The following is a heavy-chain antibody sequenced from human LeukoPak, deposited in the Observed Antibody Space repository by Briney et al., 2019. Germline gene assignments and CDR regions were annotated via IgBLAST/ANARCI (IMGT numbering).Heavy chain of an antibody. V-gene: IGHV4-61*01. CDR2: IYYSGST. CDR3: ARDRIVVVPAAIVSYYYGMDV. J-gene: IGHJ6*02. Sequence: SETLSLTCTVSGGSVSSGSYYWSWIRQPPGKGLEWIGYIYYSGSTSYNPSLKSRVTISVDTSKNQFSLKLSSVTAADTAVYYCARDRIVVVPAAIVSYYYGMDVWGQGTTVTVSS. D-gene: IGHD2-2*01. CDR1: GGSVSSGSYY.